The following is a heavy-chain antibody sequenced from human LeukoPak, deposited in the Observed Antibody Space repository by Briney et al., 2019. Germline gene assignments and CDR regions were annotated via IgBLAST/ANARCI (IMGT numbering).Heavy chain of an antibody. CDR3: ARGPVWGSYRPFDY. V-gene: IGHV4-34*01. Sequence: PSETLSLTCAVYGGSFSGYYWSWIRQPPGEGLEWIGEINHSGSTNYNPSLKSRVTISVDTSKNQFSLKLSSVTAADTAVYYCARGPVWGSYRPFDYWGQGTLVTVSS. J-gene: IGHJ4*02. CDR1: GGSFSGYY. CDR2: INHSGST. D-gene: IGHD3-16*02.